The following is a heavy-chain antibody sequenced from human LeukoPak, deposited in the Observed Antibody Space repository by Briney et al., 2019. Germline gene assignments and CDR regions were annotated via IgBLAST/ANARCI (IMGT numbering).Heavy chain of an antibody. CDR3: ARDMGATVD. Sequence: SETLSLTCAVYGGSFSGYYWSWIRQPPGKGLEWIGEINHSGSTNYNPSLKSRVTISVDTSKNQFSLKLSSVTAADTAVYYCARDMGATVDWGQGTLVTVSS. J-gene: IGHJ4*02. V-gene: IGHV4-34*01. D-gene: IGHD1-26*01. CDR2: INHSGST. CDR1: GGSFSGYY.